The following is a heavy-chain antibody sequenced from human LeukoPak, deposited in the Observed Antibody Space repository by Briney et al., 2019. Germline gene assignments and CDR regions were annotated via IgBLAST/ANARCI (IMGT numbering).Heavy chain of an antibody. D-gene: IGHD6-19*01. CDR3: AHRPPGYMSGWDNCYFDS. CDR1: GFSFSTNQVG. J-gene: IGHJ4*02. CDR2: IYWDNDK. V-gene: IGHV2-5*02. Sequence: SGPTLLKPTLTLTLTCTFAGFSFSTNQVGVGWIRQSPGKALEWLAVIYWDNDKRYSPSLRSRLSISKDTSENRVVLTMTNVDPADTGTYFCAHRPPGYMSGWDNCYFDSWAPGTLVTVSS.